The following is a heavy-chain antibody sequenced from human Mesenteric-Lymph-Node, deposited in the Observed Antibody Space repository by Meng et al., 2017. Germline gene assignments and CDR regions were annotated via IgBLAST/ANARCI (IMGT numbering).Heavy chain of an antibody. CDR2: IGTAGDT. J-gene: IGHJ4*02. V-gene: IGHV3-13*01. CDR3: ARAYYYDSSGPGGFDY. D-gene: IGHD3-22*01. Sequence: GGSLRLSCAASGFTFSSYDMHWVRQATGKGLEWVSAIGTAGDTYYPGSVKGRFTISRENAKNSLYLQMNSLRAGDTAVYYCARAYYYDSSGPGGFDYWGQGTQVTVSS. CDR1: GFTFSSYD.